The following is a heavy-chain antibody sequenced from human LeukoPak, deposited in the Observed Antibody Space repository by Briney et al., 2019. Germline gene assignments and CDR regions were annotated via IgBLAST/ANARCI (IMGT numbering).Heavy chain of an antibody. D-gene: IGHD2-2*01. Sequence: PSETLSLTCAVYGGSFSGYYWSWIRQPPGKGLEWIGEINHSGSTNYNPSLKSRVTISVDTSKNQFSLKLSSVTAADTAVYYCAKRYCSSTTCYDDRGAFDYWGQGTLVTFSS. CDR1: GGSFSGYY. V-gene: IGHV4-34*01. J-gene: IGHJ4*02. CDR3: AKRYCSSTTCYDDRGAFDY. CDR2: INHSGST.